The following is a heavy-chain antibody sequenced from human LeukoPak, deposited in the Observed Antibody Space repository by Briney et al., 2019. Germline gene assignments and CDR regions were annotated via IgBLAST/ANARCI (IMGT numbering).Heavy chain of an antibody. CDR1: GGSISTYY. D-gene: IGHD2-2*01. CDR3: ARDLGGPGYCSSTSCYESTFDI. V-gene: IGHV4-59*01. CDR2: IYYSGST. Sequence: SETLSLTCTLSGGSISTYYWSWIRQPPGKGLEWIGYIYYSGSTNYNPSLKSRVTISVDTSKNQFSLKLSSVTAADTAVYYCARDLGGPGYCSSTSCYESTFDIWGQGTMVTVSS. J-gene: IGHJ3*02.